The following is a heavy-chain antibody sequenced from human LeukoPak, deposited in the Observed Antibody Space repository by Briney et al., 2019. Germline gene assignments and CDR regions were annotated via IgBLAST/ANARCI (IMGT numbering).Heavy chain of an antibody. D-gene: IGHD3-10*01. Sequence: SETLSLTCAVYGGSFSGYYWSWIRQPPGKGLEWIGEINHSGGTNYNPSLKSRVTISVDTSKNQFSLKLSSVTAADTAVYYCARRDRYYYGSGSYDYWGQGTLVTVSS. V-gene: IGHV4-34*01. J-gene: IGHJ4*02. CDR1: GGSFSGYY. CDR2: INHSGGT. CDR3: ARRDRYYYGSGSYDY.